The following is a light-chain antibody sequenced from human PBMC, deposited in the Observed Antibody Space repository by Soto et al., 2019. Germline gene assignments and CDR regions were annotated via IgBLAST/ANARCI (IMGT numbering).Light chain of an antibody. V-gene: IGKV1-8*01. CDR2: AAS. J-gene: IGKJ1*01. CDR1: QAISSY. Sequence: AIRMTQSPSSLSASTGDRVTITCRASQAISSYLAWYQQKPGKAPKLLISAASTLQSGVPSRFSGGGSGTDFTLTISCLQSEDVATYYCQQYYVYPRTFGQGTKVEI. CDR3: QQYYVYPRT.